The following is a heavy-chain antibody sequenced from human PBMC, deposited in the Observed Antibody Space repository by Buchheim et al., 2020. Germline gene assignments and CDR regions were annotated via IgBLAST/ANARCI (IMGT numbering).Heavy chain of an antibody. Sequence: EVQLVESGGGLGQPGVSLRLSCAASGFTFSSYAMSWVRQAPGKGLEWVSAISGSDGSTYYADYVKGRFTISRDTSKNTLYLQMNSLRVEDTAIYYCAKGVGADTYCFDYWGRGTL. CDR1: GFTFSSYA. J-gene: IGHJ4*02. D-gene: IGHD1-26*01. V-gene: IGHV3-23*04. CDR3: AKGVGADTYCFDY. CDR2: ISGSDGST.